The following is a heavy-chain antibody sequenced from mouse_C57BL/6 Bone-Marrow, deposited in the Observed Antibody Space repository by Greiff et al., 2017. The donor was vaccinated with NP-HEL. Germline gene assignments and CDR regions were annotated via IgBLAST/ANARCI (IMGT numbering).Heavy chain of an antibody. Sequence: EVQLVESGPELVKPGASVKISCKASGYSFTGYYMNWVKQSPEKSLEWIGEINPSTGGTTYNQKFKAKATLTVDKSSSTAYMQLKSLTSEDSAVYYCARSYYGSSSFAYWGQGTLVTVSA. D-gene: IGHD1-1*01. V-gene: IGHV1-42*01. CDR1: GYSFTGYY. CDR3: ARSYYGSSSFAY. CDR2: INPSTGGT. J-gene: IGHJ3*01.